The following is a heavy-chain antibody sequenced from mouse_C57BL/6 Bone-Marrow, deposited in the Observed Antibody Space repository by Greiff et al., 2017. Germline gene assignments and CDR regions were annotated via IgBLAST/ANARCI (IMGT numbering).Heavy chain of an antibody. Sequence: VQRVESGAELVKPGASVKMSCKASGYTFTTYPIEWMKQNHGKSLEWIGNFHPYNDDTKYNEKFKGKATLTVEKSFSTVYLELIRLTSDDSAVYYCARGGNYGGYYFDYWGQGTTLTVSS. D-gene: IGHD2-1*01. V-gene: IGHV1-47*01. CDR1: GYTFTTYP. CDR3: ARGGNYGGYYFDY. CDR2: FHPYNDDT. J-gene: IGHJ2*01.